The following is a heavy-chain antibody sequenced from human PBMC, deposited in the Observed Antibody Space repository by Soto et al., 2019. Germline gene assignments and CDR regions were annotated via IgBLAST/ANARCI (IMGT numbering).Heavy chain of an antibody. Sequence: SVKVYCKASGGTFSSYAISWVRQAPGQGLEWMGGIIPIFGTANYAQKFQGRVTITADESTSTAYMELSSLRSEDTAVYYCARGGRNAVTGMVPAFDSWGQGTPVTVSS. V-gene: IGHV1-69*13. J-gene: IGHJ4*02. CDR2: IIPIFGTA. CDR3: ARGGRNAVTGMVPAFDS. CDR1: GGTFSSYA. D-gene: IGHD3-10*01.